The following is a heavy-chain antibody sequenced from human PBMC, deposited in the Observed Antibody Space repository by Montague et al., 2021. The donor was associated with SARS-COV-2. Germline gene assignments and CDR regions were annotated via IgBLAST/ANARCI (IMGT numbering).Heavy chain of an antibody. D-gene: IGHD3-22*01. CDR2: IYYSGST. Sequence: SETLSLTCTVSGGSISSYYWSWIRQPPGKGLEWIGYIYYSGSTNYNPSFKSRVTISVDTSKNQFSLKLSSVTAADTAVYYCAGIWYSSGYQGIYYFDYWGQGTLVTVSS. J-gene: IGHJ4*02. CDR1: GGSISSYY. V-gene: IGHV4-59*13. CDR3: AGIWYSSGYQGIYYFDY.